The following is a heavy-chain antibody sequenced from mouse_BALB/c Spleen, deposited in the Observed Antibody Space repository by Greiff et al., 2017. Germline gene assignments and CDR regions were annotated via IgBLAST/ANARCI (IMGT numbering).Heavy chain of an antibody. CDR1: GFTFSSYA. CDR3: ARRGLAYAMDY. V-gene: IGHV5-9-4*01. Sequence: EVQLVESGGGLVKPGGSLKLSCAASGFTFSSYAMSWVRQSPEKRLEWVAEISSGGSYTYYPDTVTGRFTISRDNAKNTLYLEMSSLRSEDTAMYYCARRGLAYAMDYWGQGTSVTVSS. CDR2: ISSGGSYT. J-gene: IGHJ4*01. D-gene: IGHD3-3*01.